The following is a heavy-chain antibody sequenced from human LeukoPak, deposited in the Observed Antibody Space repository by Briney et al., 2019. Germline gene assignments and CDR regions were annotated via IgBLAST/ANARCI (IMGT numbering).Heavy chain of an antibody. CDR1: GYSISSGYY. CDR3: ARLGTGDQGATFGY. V-gene: IGHV4-38-2*01. CDR2: IYHSGST. J-gene: IGHJ4*02. Sequence: SETLSLTCAVSGYSISSGYYWGWIRQPPGKGLEWIGSIYHSGSTYYNPSLKSRVTISVDTSKNQFSLKLSSVTAADTAVYYCARLGTGDQGATFGYWGQGTLVTVSS. D-gene: IGHD7-27*01.